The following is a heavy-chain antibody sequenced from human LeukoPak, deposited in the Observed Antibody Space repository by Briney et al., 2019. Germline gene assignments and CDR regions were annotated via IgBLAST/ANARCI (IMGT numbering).Heavy chain of an antibody. CDR2: ISAYNGNT. J-gene: IGHJ3*02. CDR1: GYTFTSYG. CDR3: ARDPWDQLLYGGAFDI. V-gene: IGHV1-18*01. D-gene: IGHD2-2*02. Sequence: GASVKVSCKASGYTFTSYGISWVRQAPGQGLEWMGWISAYNGNTNYAQKLQGRVTMTTDTSTSTAYMELRSLRSDDTAVYYCARDPWDQLLYGGAFDIWGQGTMVTVSS.